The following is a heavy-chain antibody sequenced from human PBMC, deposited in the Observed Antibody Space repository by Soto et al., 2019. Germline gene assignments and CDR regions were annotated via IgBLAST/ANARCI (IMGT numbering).Heavy chain of an antibody. Sequence: QITLKESGPTLVRPTQTLTLTCTVSGFSLDTWGVGVGWIRQSPGKAPEWLALIYWDDDKRYSPSLKNRLTSPKDTSKNQVVLTVTNMDPVDTVTYYCASALGSWGSYYFDHWGQGTLVTVSS. CDR2: IYWDDDK. CDR3: ASALGSWGSYYFDH. CDR1: GFSLDTWGVG. J-gene: IGHJ4*02. V-gene: IGHV2-5*02. D-gene: IGHD3-16*01.